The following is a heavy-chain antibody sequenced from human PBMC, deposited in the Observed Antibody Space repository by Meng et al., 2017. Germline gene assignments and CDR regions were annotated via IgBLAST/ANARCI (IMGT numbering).Heavy chain of an antibody. CDR3: ARVRVYCSGGSCYRGMYIQH. CDR1: GYTCTCYG. J-gene: IGHJ1*01. CDR2: ISAYKGNS. Sequence: GQLVQAGAADKDPWASVKVSFKASGYTCTCYGISWVRQAPGHVLEWMGWISAYKGNSNESQKLQGRVTMTTDTATSTAYMELRSLRSADTAVYYCARVRVYCSGGSCYRGMYIQHWGQGTLVTVSS. V-gene: IGHV1-18*01. D-gene: IGHD2-15*01.